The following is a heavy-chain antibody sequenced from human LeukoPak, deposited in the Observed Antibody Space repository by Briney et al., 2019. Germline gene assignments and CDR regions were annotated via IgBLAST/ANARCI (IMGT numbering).Heavy chain of an antibody. CDR2: IYYSGST. Sequence: SETLSLTCTVSGGSISSYYWSWIRQPPGKGLEWIGYIYYSGSTNYNPSLKSRVTISVDTSKNQFSLKLSSVTAADTAVYYCAREVMARGVNAWFDPWGQGTLVTVSS. CDR3: AREVMARGVNAWFDP. J-gene: IGHJ5*02. D-gene: IGHD3-10*01. V-gene: IGHV4-59*01. CDR1: GGSISSYY.